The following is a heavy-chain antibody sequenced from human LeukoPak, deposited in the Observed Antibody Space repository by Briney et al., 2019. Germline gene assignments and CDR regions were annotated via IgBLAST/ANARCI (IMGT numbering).Heavy chain of an antibody. CDR2: MRGSAERM. D-gene: IGHD3/OR15-3a*01. CDR1: GFIFDNYA. CDR3: ANRDYPSPTDFYPLFDY. J-gene: IGHJ4*02. Sequence: GSLRFSCVASGFIFDNYAMAWVRQAPGKGLEWVSGMRGSAERMYYADSVRGRFTISRDNSKNTLFLQLNSLRADDTAVYFCANRDYPSPTDFYPLFDYWGQGALVTVSS. V-gene: IGHV3-23*01.